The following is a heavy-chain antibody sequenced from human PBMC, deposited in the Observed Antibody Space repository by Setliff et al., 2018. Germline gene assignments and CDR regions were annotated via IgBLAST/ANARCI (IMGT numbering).Heavy chain of an antibody. J-gene: IGHJ4*02. D-gene: IGHD2-2*03. CDR1: TFTFSKYA. V-gene: IGHV3-23*01. Sequence: GGSLSLSCVASTFTFSKYAITWVRQAPGKGLEWVSSIGASGDRTYYADSVKGRFTISRDNSKNTVSLQMNSLRAEDTAVYYCGRWMGQRSEFDHWGQGTRVTVSS. CDR3: GRWMGQRSEFDH. CDR2: IGASGDRT.